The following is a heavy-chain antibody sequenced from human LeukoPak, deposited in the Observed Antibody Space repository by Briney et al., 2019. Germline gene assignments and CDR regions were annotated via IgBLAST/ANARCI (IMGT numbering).Heavy chain of an antibody. Sequence: QPGGSLRLSCAASGFTFSSYAMSWVRQAPGKGLEWVSAISGSGGSTYYADSVKGRFTISRDNSKNTLYLQMNSLRAEDTAVYYCARGGLTIFGVVTTYYFDYWGQGTLVTVSS. V-gene: IGHV3-23*01. J-gene: IGHJ4*02. CDR2: ISGSGGST. CDR1: GFTFSSYA. CDR3: ARGGLTIFGVVTTYYFDY. D-gene: IGHD3-3*01.